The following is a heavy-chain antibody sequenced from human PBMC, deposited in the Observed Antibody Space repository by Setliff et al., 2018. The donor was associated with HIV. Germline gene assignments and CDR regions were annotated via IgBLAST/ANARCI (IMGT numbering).Heavy chain of an antibody. CDR1: RGTFSSYG. Sequence: GASVKVSCKASRGTFSSYGFNWVRQAPGQGLEWMGGIIPILGIANYAQRFQGRLTITADEYTGTAYMELSSLRSGDTAVYYCATRGRDLGFDYWGQGTLVTVSS. CDR2: IIPILGIA. CDR3: ATRGRDLGFDY. J-gene: IGHJ4*02. V-gene: IGHV1-69*10. D-gene: IGHD1-1*01.